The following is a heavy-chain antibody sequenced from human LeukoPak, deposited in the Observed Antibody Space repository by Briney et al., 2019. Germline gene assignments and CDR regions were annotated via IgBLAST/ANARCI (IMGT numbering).Heavy chain of an antibody. D-gene: IGHD5-24*01. V-gene: IGHV3-7*01. CDR3: ARDLIPRDGYNIGLYS. J-gene: IGHJ5*02. CDR1: GFTFSSYW. CDR2: IKQDGSEK. Sequence: PGGSLRLSCAASGFTFSSYWMSWVRQAPGKGLEWVANIKQDGSEKYYVDSVKGRFTISRDNAKNSLYLQMNSLRAEDTAVYYCARDLIPRDGYNIGLYSWGQGTLVTVSS.